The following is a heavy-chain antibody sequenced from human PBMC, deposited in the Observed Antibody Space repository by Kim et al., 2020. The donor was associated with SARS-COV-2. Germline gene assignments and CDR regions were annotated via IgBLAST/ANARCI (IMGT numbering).Heavy chain of an antibody. J-gene: IGHJ6*03. CDR2: MHHSGGS. Sequence: SETLSLTCTVSGASTSNYYWSWVRQPPGRGLEWIGHMHHSGGSNYNPSLKSRVTISIDTSKNQSSLRLTSVTAAYTPVYYCARLHFEHLDRRNIAGYMDVWSKGSSVTVS. D-gene: IGHD2-15*01. CDR1: GASTSNYY. V-gene: IGHV4-59*01. CDR3: ARLHFEHLDRRNIAGYMDV.